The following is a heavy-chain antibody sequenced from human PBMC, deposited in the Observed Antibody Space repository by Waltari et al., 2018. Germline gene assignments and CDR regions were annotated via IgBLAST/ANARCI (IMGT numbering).Heavy chain of an antibody. CDR3: AKDRMRSGSYGSDFDY. Sequence: EVKLLESGGGLVQPGGSLRLSCAASGFTFSSYAMSWVRQAPGKGLEWVSVIYSGGSTYYADSVKGRFTISRDNSKNTLYLQMNSLRAEDTAVYYCAKDRMRSGSYGSDFDYWGQGTLVTVSS. D-gene: IGHD1-26*01. CDR2: IYSGGST. J-gene: IGHJ4*02. CDR1: GFTFSSYA. V-gene: IGHV3-23*03.